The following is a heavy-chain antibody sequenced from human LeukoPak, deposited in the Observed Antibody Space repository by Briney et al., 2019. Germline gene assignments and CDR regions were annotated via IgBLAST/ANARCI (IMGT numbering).Heavy chain of an antibody. Sequence: ASVKVSCKASGYTFTGYYMHWVRLTPAQGLELMGLISTNSGGTNYAQTFQGRVTMTSDTSIIRAYMELSRLRSDDTAVYYCARGGHKRWLQCRARNCFDPWGEETLVTVSS. CDR1: GYTFTGYY. J-gene: IGHJ5*02. CDR2: ISTNSGGT. V-gene: IGHV1-2*02. CDR3: ARGGHKRWLQCRARNCFDP. D-gene: IGHD5-24*01.